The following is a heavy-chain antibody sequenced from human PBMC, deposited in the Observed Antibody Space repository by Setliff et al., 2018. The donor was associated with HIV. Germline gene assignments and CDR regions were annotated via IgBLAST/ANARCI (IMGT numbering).Heavy chain of an antibody. V-gene: IGHV3-49*04. J-gene: IGHJ5*01. D-gene: IGHD3-16*01. CDR2: IRSKAYGGTT. CDR3: AKDRLNPQSNNWFDS. Sequence: LRLSCTASGFTFGDYDMSWVRQAPGKGLEWVGFIRSKAYGGTTEYAASVKGRFTISRDNSMHTLYLQMHSLRPEDTAVYYCAKDRLNPQSNNWFDSWGQGTLVTVSS. CDR1: GFTFGDYD.